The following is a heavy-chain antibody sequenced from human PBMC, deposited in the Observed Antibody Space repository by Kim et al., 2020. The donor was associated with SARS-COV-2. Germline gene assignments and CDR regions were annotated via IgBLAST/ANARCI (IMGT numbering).Heavy chain of an antibody. J-gene: IGHJ5*02. CDR2: INHSGST. CDR3: ARARGYSYGGGWFDP. V-gene: IGHV4-34*01. D-gene: IGHD5-18*01. Sequence: SETLSLTCAVYGGSFSGYYWSWIRQPPGKGLEWIGEINHSGSTNYNPSLKSRVTISVDTSKNQFSLKLSSVTAADTAVYYCARARGYSYGGGWFDPWGQGTLVTVSS. CDR1: GGSFSGYY.